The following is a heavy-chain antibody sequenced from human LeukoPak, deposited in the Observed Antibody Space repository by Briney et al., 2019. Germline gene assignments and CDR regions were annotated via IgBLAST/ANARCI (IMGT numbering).Heavy chain of an antibody. CDR1: GYTFTSYY. Sequence: ASVKVSCKASGYTFTSYYMHWVRQAPGQGLEWMGIINPSGGSTSYAQKFQGRVTMTRDTSTSIAYMELRSLRSDDTAVYYCARDLRPYYYGSGSYNLFDPWGQGTLVTVSS. J-gene: IGHJ5*02. D-gene: IGHD3-10*01. CDR2: INPSGGST. CDR3: ARDLRPYYYGSGSYNLFDP. V-gene: IGHV1-46*01.